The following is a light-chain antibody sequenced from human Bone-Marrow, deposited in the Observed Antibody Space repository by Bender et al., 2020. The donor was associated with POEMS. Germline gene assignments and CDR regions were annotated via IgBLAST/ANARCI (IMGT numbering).Light chain of an antibody. CDR3: SAWDDSLSGWV. J-gene: IGLJ3*02. CDR2: YDD. Sequence: QSVVTQPPSVSGAPGQSVSISCSGSSSNLDTNTVNWYQQVPGTAPKLLIYYDDLLTPGVSDRFSASKSGTSASLAISELQSEDEALYYCSAWDDSLSGWVFGGGTKLTVL. CDR1: SSNLDTNT. V-gene: IGLV1-36*01.